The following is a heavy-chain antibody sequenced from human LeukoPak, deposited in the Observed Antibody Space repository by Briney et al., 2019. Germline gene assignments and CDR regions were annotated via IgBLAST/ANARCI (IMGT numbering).Heavy chain of an antibody. CDR3: AELIDR. Sequence: GGSLRLSCAASRFTFSTYAMDWVRQAPGKGLEWVAGISHDGSNKYYADSVKGRLTISRDNSKNILYLQMNSLRGEDTAVYYCAELIDRGGQGTLVIVSS. CDR2: ISHDGSNK. V-gene: IGHV3-30*14. D-gene: IGHD1-14*01. J-gene: IGHJ4*02. CDR1: RFTFSTYA.